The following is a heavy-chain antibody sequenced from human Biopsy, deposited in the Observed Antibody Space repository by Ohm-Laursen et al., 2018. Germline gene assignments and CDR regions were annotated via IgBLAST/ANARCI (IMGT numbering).Heavy chain of an antibody. CDR1: GFTFSNSG. D-gene: IGHD6-6*01. Sequence: SLRLSCTASGFTFSNSGMHWVRQAPGKGLEWVAAISYDGSKTDYGDSVKGRLNISRDNSKNTLDLQMSSLRVEDTAVYYCARDSSGTARAGGMDVWGQGTTVTVSS. CDR3: ARDSSGTARAGGMDV. CDR2: ISYDGSKT. J-gene: IGHJ6*02. V-gene: IGHV3-30*03.